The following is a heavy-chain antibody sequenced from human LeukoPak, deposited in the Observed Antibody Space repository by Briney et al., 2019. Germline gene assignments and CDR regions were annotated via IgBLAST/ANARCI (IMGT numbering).Heavy chain of an antibody. Sequence: SETLSLTCTVSGGSISSYYWSWIRQPPGKGLEWIGYIYYSGSTNYNPSLKSRVTISVDTSKNQFSLQLNSVTPEDTAVYYCARAVADESSFDPWGQGTLVTVSS. V-gene: IGHV4-59*12. CDR2: IYYSGST. CDR1: GGSISSYY. J-gene: IGHJ5*02. D-gene: IGHD6-19*01. CDR3: ARAVADESSFDP.